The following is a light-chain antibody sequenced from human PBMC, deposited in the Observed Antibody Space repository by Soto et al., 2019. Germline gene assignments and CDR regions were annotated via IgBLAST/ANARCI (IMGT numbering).Light chain of an antibody. V-gene: IGLV1-40*01. CDR2: GNS. CDR3: QSYDSSLSVFYV. J-gene: IGLJ1*01. CDR1: SSNIGAGYD. Sequence: VLTQPPSVSGAPGQRVTISCTGSSSNIGAGYDVHWYQQLPGTAPKLLIYGNSNRPSGVPDRFSGSKSGTSASLAITGLQAEDEADYYCQSYDSSLSVFYVFGTGTKVTVL.